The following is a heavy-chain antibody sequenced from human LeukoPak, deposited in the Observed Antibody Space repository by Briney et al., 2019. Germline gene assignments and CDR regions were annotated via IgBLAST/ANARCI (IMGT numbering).Heavy chain of an antibody. D-gene: IGHD3-22*01. Sequence: GASVKVSCKASGFTFTSSAVQWVRQARGQRLEWIGWIVVGSGNTNYAQKFQERVTITRDMSTSTAYMELSGLRSEDTAVYYCAAAPYYYDSSGYYQNDYWGQGTLVTVSS. CDR3: AAAPYYYDSSGYYQNDY. CDR1: GFTFTSSA. CDR2: IVVGSGNT. V-gene: IGHV1-58*01. J-gene: IGHJ4*02.